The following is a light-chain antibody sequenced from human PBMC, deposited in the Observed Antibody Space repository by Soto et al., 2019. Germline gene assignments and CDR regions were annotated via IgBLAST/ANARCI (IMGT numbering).Light chain of an antibody. CDR2: GNS. CDR1: SSNIGAGYG. CDR3: QSYDSSLSVV. Sequence: QSVLTQPPSVSGAPGQRVTISCTGSSSNIGAGYGVHWYQQLPGTAPKLLMYGNSNRPSGVPDRFSGSKSGTSASLAITKLQAEDEADYYCQSYDSSLSVVFGGGTQLTVL. J-gene: IGLJ2*01. V-gene: IGLV1-40*01.